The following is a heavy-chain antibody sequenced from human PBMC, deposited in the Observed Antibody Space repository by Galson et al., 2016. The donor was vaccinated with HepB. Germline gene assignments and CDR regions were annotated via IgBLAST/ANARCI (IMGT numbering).Heavy chain of an antibody. V-gene: IGHV3-48*01. CDR3: ARTAFSYSGSYWWFHP. Sequence: SLRLSCAASKFTFSTYTMHWVRQAPGKGLEWVSYISSDSGTIYYADSVKGRITISRDNAKNSLYLQMNSLRAEDTAVYYCARTAFSYSGSYWWFHPWGQGTLVTVSS. D-gene: IGHD1-26*01. J-gene: IGHJ5*02. CDR1: KFTFSTYT. CDR2: ISSDSGTI.